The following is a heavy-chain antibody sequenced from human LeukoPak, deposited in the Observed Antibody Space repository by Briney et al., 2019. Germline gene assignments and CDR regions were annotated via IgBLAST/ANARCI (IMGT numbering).Heavy chain of an antibody. CDR1: GGTFSIYA. V-gene: IGHV1-69*13. CDR2: IIPLFGTP. J-gene: IGHJ5*02. D-gene: IGHD6-6*01. CDR3: ARGTEEYSKSSGWFDP. Sequence: SVKVSCKASGGTFSIYATNWVRQAPGQGLEWVGGIIPLFGTPNYAQKFQGRVTITADESTNTAYMELNSLRSEDTAVYYCARGTEEYSKSSGWFDPWGQGTLVIVSS.